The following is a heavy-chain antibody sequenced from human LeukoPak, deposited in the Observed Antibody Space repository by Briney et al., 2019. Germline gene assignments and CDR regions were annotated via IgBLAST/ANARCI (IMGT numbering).Heavy chain of an antibody. CDR1: GFTISTYG. Sequence: GGSLRLSCAPSGFTISTYGMSWVRQAPGKGLEWVSSISGGTTYYADSVKGRFTISRDNSKNTVSLQMNSLRAEDTAVYYCAKSVYHSGNYWGQGTLVTVSS. D-gene: IGHD3-10*01. J-gene: IGHJ4*02. V-gene: IGHV3-23*01. CDR2: ISGGTT. CDR3: AKSVYHSGNY.